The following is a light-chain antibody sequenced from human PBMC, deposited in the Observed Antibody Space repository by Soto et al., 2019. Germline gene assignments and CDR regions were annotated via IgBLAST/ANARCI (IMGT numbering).Light chain of an antibody. CDR1: QSLVYSDGNTY. CDR2: KVS. J-gene: IGKJ1*01. CDR3: QQYNNWPPWT. V-gene: IGKV2-30*01. Sequence: EVVITQYPLSLPVTLGQPASISCRSSQSLVYSDGNTYLNWFQQRPGQSPRRLIYKVSNRDSGVPARFSGSGSGTEFTLTISSLQSEDFALYYCQQYNNWPPWTFGQGTKVDIK.